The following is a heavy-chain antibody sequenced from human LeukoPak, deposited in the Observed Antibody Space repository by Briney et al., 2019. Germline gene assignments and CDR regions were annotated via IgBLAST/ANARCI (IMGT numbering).Heavy chain of an antibody. J-gene: IGHJ4*02. V-gene: IGHV3-48*01. CDR2: ISSSSSTI. D-gene: IGHD2-2*01. Sequence: GGSLRLSCAASGSTFSSYSMNWVRQAPGKGLEWVSYISSSSSTIYYADSVKGRFTISRDNAKNSLYLQMNSLRAEDTAVYYCARDDCSSTSCYPDYWGQGTLVTVSS. CDR3: ARDDCSSTSCYPDY. CDR1: GSTFSSYS.